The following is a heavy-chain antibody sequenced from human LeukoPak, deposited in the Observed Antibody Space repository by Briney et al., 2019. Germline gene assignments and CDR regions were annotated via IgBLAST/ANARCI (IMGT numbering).Heavy chain of an antibody. Sequence: GASVTVSFKASGYTFTGYYMHWVRQAPGQGLEWMGWINPNSGGTNYTQKFQGRVTMTRDTSISTAYMELSRLRSDDTAVYYCARDGAWYGSTWHFDYWGQGTLVTVSP. D-gene: IGHD3-10*01. CDR1: GYTFTGYY. J-gene: IGHJ4*02. V-gene: IGHV1-2*02. CDR2: INPNSGGT. CDR3: ARDGAWYGSTWHFDY.